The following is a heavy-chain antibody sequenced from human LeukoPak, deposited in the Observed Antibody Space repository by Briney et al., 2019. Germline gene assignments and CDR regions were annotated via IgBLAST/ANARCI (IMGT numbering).Heavy chain of an antibody. D-gene: IGHD3-22*01. CDR2: ISAYNGNT. V-gene: IGHV1-18*01. J-gene: IGHJ3*02. CDR1: GYTFTSYG. CDR3: AREGVSWDYDSSGYYRAFDI. Sequence: RASVKVSCKASGYTFTSYGISWVRQAPGQGLEWMGWISAYNGNTNYAQKLQGRVTMTTDTSTSTAYMELRSLRSDDTAVYYCAREGVSWDYDSSGYYRAFDIWGQGTMVTVSS.